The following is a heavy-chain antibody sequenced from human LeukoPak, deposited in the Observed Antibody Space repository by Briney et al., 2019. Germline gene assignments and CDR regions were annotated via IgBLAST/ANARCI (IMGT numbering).Heavy chain of an antibody. V-gene: IGHV4-61*01. CDR3: ARMATTDY. CDR2: IYYSGST. CDR1: GGSVSSSSYY. Sequence: SETLSLTCTVSGGSVSSSSYYWSWIRQPPGKGLEWIGYIYYSGSTNYNPFLKSRVTISLDTSKNQFSLKLTSVTAADTAVYYCARMATTDYWGQGTLVTVSS. J-gene: IGHJ4*01. D-gene: IGHD5-24*01.